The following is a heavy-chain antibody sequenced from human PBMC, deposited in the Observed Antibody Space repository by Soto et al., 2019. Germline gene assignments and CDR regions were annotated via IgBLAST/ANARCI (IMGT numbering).Heavy chain of an antibody. CDR2: VYYSGTT. Sequence: KTSETLSLTCTVSGGSISRNNFHWGWIRQTPGRGLEWIGSVYYSGTTDYNPSFKSRVTISVETSKTQFSLKLNSVTAADTGIYFCARLHDGASFHYPRPEDHWGQGALVTVSS. V-gene: IGHV4-39*01. J-gene: IGHJ4*02. CDR1: GGSISRNNFH. D-gene: IGHD2-8*01. CDR3: ARLHDGASFHYPRPEDH.